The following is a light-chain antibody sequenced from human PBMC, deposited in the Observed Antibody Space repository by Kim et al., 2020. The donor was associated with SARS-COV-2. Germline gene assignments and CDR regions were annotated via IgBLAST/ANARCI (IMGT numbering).Light chain of an antibody. CDR3: TSYTSTRTVV. Sequence: GQSFTFSCTGTSSDFGGYTYVSWYRQYPGTAPKLMIFDVIKRPSGVSNRFSGSKSGNTASLTISGLQAEDEADYYCTSYTSTRTVVFGGGTHLTVL. CDR2: DVI. CDR1: SSDFGGYTY. J-gene: IGLJ7*01. V-gene: IGLV2-14*04.